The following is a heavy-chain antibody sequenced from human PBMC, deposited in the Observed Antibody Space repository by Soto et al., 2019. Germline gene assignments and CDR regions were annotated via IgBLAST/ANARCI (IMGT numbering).Heavy chain of an antibody. J-gene: IGHJ4*02. Sequence: EVQLVQSGAEVKKPGESQKISCKGSGYRFTFYWIGWVRQMPGKGLEWMGIIHPADSDTRYSPSFQGQVSFSADKSINTAYLQWSSLKASDSAIYYCARHTGAGQLVLDYWGQGTLVTVSS. D-gene: IGHD6-6*01. CDR2: IHPADSDT. V-gene: IGHV5-51*01. CDR3: ARHTGAGQLVLDY. CDR1: GYRFTFYW.